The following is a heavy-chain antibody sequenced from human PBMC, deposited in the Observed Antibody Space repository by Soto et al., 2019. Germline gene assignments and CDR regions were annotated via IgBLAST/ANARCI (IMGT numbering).Heavy chain of an antibody. CDR3: ARGRAFSDFWTGYYVDY. CDR2: LYGGRSA. J-gene: IGHJ4*02. D-gene: IGHD3-3*01. V-gene: IGHV3-53*01. Sequence: EVQVAESGGGLIQPGGSLRLSCAASGFTVSSSHMTWVRRAPGKGLGWVSLLYGGRSAFYADSVKGRFTISRDSSRNTVYLQMNSLRAEDTAVYYCARGRAFSDFWTGYYVDYWGQGTLVTVSS. CDR1: GFTVSSSH.